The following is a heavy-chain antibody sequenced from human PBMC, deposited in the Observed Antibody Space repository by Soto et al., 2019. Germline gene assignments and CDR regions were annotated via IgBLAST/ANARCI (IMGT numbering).Heavy chain of an antibody. Sequence: EVQLSESGGGLVQPGGSLRLSCAASGFSFAGYALTWVRLAPGKGLEWVSSISGGGASTYYADSVKGRFTISRDNSKRMVYLQMESLTAGDTAVYYCAKTETFNGYYNAFDYWGQGTRVTVSS. V-gene: IGHV3-23*01. CDR1: GFSFAGYA. CDR3: AKTETFNGYYNAFDY. J-gene: IGHJ4*02. D-gene: IGHD3-9*01. CDR2: ISGGGAST.